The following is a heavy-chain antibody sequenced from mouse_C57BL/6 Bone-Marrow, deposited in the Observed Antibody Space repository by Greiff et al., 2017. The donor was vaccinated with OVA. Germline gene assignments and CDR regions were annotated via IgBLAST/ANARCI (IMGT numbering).Heavy chain of an antibody. J-gene: IGHJ2*01. CDR2: IDPSDSYT. CDR1: GYTFTSYW. V-gene: IGHV1-50*01. Sequence: QVQLQQPGAELVKPGASVKLSCKASGYTFTSYWMQWVKQRPGQGLEWIGEIDPSDSYTNYNQKFKGKATLTVDTSSSTAYMQLSSLTSEDSAVYYCARSGYYGSSYYFDYWGQGTTLTVSS. D-gene: IGHD1-1*01. CDR3: ARSGYYGSSYYFDY.